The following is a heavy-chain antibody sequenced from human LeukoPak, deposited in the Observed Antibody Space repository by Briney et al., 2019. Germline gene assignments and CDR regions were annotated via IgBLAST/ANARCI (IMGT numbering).Heavy chain of an antibody. CDR3: AGVVSGSGSWITPNWFDP. CDR2: ISPYNGNT. Sequence: ASVKVSCKASGYTFTNYGLIWVRQAPGQGHEWMGWISPYNGNTDYTQNLQGRVTMTTDTSTSTAYMELSSLRSEDTAVYYCAGVVSGSGSWITPNWFDPWGQGTLVTVSS. V-gene: IGHV1-18*01. D-gene: IGHD3-10*01. CDR1: GYTFTNYG. J-gene: IGHJ5*02.